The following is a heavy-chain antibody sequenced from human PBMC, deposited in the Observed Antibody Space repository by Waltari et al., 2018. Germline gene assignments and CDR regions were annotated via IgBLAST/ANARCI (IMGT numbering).Heavy chain of an antibody. Sequence: EVQLVESGGGLVQPGRSLRLSCTASGFTFGDYAMSWVRQPPGKGVDGVGFIRIKRYGVTTEYTASVKGRFTIARDDSKSIAYLQMNSLKTEDTAVYYCGRSPAWNIAVVPVDKWGRGALVTVSS. CDR3: GRSPAWNIAVVPVDK. V-gene: IGHV3-49*04. CDR1: GFTFGDYA. CDR2: IRIKRYGVTT. J-gene: IGHJ4*02. D-gene: IGHD2-2*01.